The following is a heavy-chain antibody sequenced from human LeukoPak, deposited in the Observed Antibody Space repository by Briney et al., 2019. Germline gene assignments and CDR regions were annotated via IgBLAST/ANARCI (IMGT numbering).Heavy chain of an antibody. D-gene: IGHD5-18*01. CDR2: SSAYNGNT. CDR3: ESLARYSYGPTTYYFDY. J-gene: IGHJ4*02. V-gene: IGHV1-18*01. Sequence: ASVKVSCKASGYTFTSYGISWVRQAPGQGLEWMGWSSAYNGNTNYAQKLQGRVTMTTDTSTSTAYMELRSLRSADTAVYYCESLARYSYGPTTYYFDYWGQGTLVTVSS. CDR1: GYTFTSYG.